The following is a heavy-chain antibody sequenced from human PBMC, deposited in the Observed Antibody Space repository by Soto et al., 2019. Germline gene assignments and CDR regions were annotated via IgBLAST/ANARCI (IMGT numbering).Heavy chain of an antibody. J-gene: IGHJ4*02. CDR1: GFTFSNYW. CDR3: ARDHINAYYHY. D-gene: IGHD2-21*01. Sequence: HPGGSLRLSCATSGFTFSNYWMTWVRQAPGKGLEWVANINKDGTVRNYVGSLKGRFTISRDNAGNSLFLQMNSLGAEDTAVYYCARDHINAYYHYWGQGAMVTVSS. CDR2: INKDGTVR. V-gene: IGHV3-7*01.